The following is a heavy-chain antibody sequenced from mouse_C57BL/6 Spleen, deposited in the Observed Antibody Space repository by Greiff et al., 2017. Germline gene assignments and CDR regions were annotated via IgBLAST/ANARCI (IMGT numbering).Heavy chain of an antibody. CDR2: IHPNSGST. Sequence: QVQLKESGAELVKPGASVKLSCKASGYTFTSYWMHWVKQRPGQGLEWIGMIHPNSGSTNYNEKFKSKATLTVDKSSSTAYMQLSSLTSEDSAVYYCASYYGSDYFDYWGQGTTLTVSS. CDR3: ASYYGSDYFDY. D-gene: IGHD1-1*01. V-gene: IGHV1-64*01. CDR1: GYTFTSYW. J-gene: IGHJ2*01.